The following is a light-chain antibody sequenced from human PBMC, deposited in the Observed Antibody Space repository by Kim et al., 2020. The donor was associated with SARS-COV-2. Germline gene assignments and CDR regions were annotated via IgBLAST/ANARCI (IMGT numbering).Light chain of an antibody. CDR3: ISRDSSGNVV. J-gene: IGLJ2*01. CDR2: GKN. V-gene: IGLV3-19*01. Sequence: VALGQTVRITCQGDSLRSYYASWYQQKPGQAPVLVIYGKNNRPSGIPDRFSGSSSGNTASLTITGAQAEDEADYYCISRDSSGNVVFGGGTQLTVL. CDR1: SLRSYY.